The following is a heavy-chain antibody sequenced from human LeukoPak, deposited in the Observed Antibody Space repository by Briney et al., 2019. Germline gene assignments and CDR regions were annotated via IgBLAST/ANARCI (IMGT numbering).Heavy chain of an antibody. CDR3: ARGGSWYQLNS. CDR1: GFTFSGYA. V-gene: IGHV3-64*02. J-gene: IGHJ4*02. CDR2: IGSNGGDT. Sequence: GGSLRLSCAVAGFTFSGYATHWVRQAPGKGLEYVSGIGSNGGDTYYADSVKGRFTISRDNSKNTLYLQMGSLRADDMAVYYCARGGSWYQLNSWGQGTLVTVSS. D-gene: IGHD6-13*01.